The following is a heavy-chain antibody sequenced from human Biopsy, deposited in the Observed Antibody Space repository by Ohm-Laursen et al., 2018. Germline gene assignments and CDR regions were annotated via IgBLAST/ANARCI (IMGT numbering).Heavy chain of an antibody. V-gene: IGHV1-69*06. J-gene: IGHJ1*01. CDR1: GGTFSNYG. CDR2: NIPILGTG. Sequence: SVKVSCNAPGGTFSNYGVNWVRQAPGQGLEWLGGNIPILGTGNYVQKFQDRVTVAADTSTGTATMELRSLRSDDTAVYYCATKLTGYFHHWGQGTLVIVSS. D-gene: IGHD3-9*01. CDR3: ATKLTGYFHH.